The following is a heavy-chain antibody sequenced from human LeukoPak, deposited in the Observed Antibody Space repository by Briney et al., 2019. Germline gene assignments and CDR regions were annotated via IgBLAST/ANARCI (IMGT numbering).Heavy chain of an antibody. D-gene: IGHD3-10*01. Sequence: GESLKISCKGSGYSFTSYWIGWVRQMPGKGLEWMGIIYPGDSDTRYSPSFQGQVTISADKSISTAYLQWSSLKASDTAMYYCARRSPGLWFGELLSRSGAFDIWGQGTMVTVSS. CDR2: IYPGDSDT. CDR3: ARRSPGLWFGELLSRSGAFDI. V-gene: IGHV5-51*01. J-gene: IGHJ3*02. CDR1: GYSFTSYW.